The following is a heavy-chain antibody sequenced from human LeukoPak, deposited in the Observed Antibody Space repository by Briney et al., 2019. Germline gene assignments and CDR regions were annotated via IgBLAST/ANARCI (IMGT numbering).Heavy chain of an antibody. CDR3: ARDYDSSGYYPNWAY. J-gene: IGHJ4*02. CDR1: GFTFSSYS. Sequence: GGSLRLSCAASGFTFSSYSMNWVRQAPGKGLEWVSSISSSSSYIYYADSVKGRFTISRGNAKNSLYLQMNSLRAEDTAVYYCARDYDSSGYYPNWAYWGQGTLVTVSS. V-gene: IGHV3-21*01. D-gene: IGHD3-22*01. CDR2: ISSSSSYI.